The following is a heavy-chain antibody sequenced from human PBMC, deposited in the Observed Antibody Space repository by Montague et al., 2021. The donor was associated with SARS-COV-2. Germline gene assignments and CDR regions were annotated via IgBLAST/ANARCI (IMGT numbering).Heavy chain of an antibody. CDR1: GFSFSSCC. J-gene: IGHJ4*02. CDR3: AKSLRGVGTTGMDF. D-gene: IGHD1-1*01. V-gene: IGHV3-23*01. CDR2: INYVATHK. Sequence: SLRLSCAASGFSFSSCCMYLVRRAPGKGLEWVSSINYVATHKNYADSVRGRFTISRDDSTNTVYLQMDSLRGDDTAIYYCAKSLRGVGTTGMDFWGQGTLVTVSP.